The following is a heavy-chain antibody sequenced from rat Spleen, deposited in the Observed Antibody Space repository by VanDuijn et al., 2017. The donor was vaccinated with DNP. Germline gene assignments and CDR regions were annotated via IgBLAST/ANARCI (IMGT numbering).Heavy chain of an antibody. D-gene: IGHD1-4*01. V-gene: IGHV3-3*01. CDR1: GYSITSSYR. CDR2: INSAGST. J-gene: IGHJ2*01. CDR3: TRMDPYGYKGDY. Sequence: VQLQESGPGLVKPSQSLSLTCSVTGYSITSSYRWNWIRKFPGNKLEWMGYINSAGSTNYNPSLKSRISITRDTSKNQFFLQVNSVTTEDTATYYCTRMDPYGYKGDYWGQGVVATVSA.